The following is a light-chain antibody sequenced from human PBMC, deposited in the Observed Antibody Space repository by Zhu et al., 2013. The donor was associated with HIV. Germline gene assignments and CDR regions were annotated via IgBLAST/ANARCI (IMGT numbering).Light chain of an antibody. J-gene: IGKJ1*01. Sequence: DIQMTQSPSTLSASVGDRVTITCRASQSISSWLAWYQQKPGKAPKLLIYDASSLESGVPSRFSGSGSGTEFTLTISSLQPDDFATYYCQQYDSYSPWTFGQGTKVEI. CDR3: QQYDSYSPWT. CDR2: DAS. V-gene: IGKV1-5*01. CDR1: QSISSW.